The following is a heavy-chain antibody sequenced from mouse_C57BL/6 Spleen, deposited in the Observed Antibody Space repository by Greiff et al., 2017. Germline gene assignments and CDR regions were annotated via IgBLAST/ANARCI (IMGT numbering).Heavy chain of an antibody. CDR2: IDPSDSYT. CDR3: ARRGGSSYDDY. CDR1: GYTFTSYW. D-gene: IGHD1-1*01. J-gene: IGHJ2*01. Sequence: VKLVESGAELVMPGASVKLSCKASGYTFTSYWMHWVKQRPGQGLEWIGEIDPSDSYTNYNQKFKGKSTLTVDKSSSTAYMQLSSLTSEDSAVYYCARRGGSSYDDYWGQGTTLTVSS. V-gene: IGHV1-69*01.